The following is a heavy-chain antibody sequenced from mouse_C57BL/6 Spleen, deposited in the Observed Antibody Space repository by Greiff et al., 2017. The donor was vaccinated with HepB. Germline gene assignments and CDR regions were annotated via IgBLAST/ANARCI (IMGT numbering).Heavy chain of an antibody. Sequence: QVQLKQPGAELVKPGASVKMSCKASGYTFTSYWITWVKQRPGQGLEWIGDIYPGSGSTNYNEKFKSKATLTVDTSSSTAYMQLSSLTSEDSAVYYCARFYYGSRIPEYFDVWGTGTTVTVSS. D-gene: IGHD1-1*01. CDR1: GYTFTSYW. V-gene: IGHV1-55*01. CDR3: ARFYYGSRIPEYFDV. J-gene: IGHJ1*03. CDR2: IYPGSGST.